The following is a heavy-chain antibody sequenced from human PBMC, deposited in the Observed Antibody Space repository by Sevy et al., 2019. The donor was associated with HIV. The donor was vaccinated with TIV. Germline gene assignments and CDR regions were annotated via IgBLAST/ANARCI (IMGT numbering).Heavy chain of an antibody. Sequence: GGSLRLSCAASGFPFNDHAMHWVRQVPGKGLEWVSGISCNSRNIGYADSVKGRFTISRDNARHFVYLEMNSLRPEDTHFYYCAKDINRGCDGVNCYSYYYYFYGLDVWGQGTTVTVSS. CDR1: GFPFNDHA. D-gene: IGHD2-21*01. V-gene: IGHV3-9*01. CDR2: ISCNSRNI. CDR3: AKDINRGCDGVNCYSYYYYFYGLDV. J-gene: IGHJ6*02.